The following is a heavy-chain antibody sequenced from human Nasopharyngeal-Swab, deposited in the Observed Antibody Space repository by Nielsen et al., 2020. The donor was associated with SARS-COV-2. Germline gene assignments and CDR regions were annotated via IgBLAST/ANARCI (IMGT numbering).Heavy chain of an antibody. CDR2: IRSKTYGGAP. CDR3: ARSVGSFYGQGAFDL. Sequence: GGSLRLSCTTSGFTFGDYAMSWFRQAPGKGLEWVGFIRSKTYGGAPEYAASVKGRFTISRDGAESIAYLQMNSLETEDTGVYYCARSVGSFYGQGAFDLWGRGTLVTVSS. J-gene: IGHJ2*01. CDR1: GFTFGDYA. V-gene: IGHV3-49*01. D-gene: IGHD1-26*01.